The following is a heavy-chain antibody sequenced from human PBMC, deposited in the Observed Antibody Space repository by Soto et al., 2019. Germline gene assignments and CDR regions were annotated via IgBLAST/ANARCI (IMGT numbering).Heavy chain of an antibody. V-gene: IGHV4-39*01. D-gene: IGHD4-17*01. Sequence: QLQLQESGPGLVKPSETLSLTCTVSGGSISSSSYYWGWIRQPPGKGLEWIGSIYYSGRTYYNPSLKSRVTISVDTSKNQCSPKLSSVTAADTAVYYCARAYGDYVAEYFQHWGQGTLVTVSS. CDR2: IYYSGRT. CDR1: GGSISSSSYY. CDR3: ARAYGDYVAEYFQH. J-gene: IGHJ1*01.